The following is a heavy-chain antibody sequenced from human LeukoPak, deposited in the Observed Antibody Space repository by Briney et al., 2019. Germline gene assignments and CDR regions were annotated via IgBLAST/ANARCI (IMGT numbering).Heavy chain of an antibody. V-gene: IGHV5-10-1*01. D-gene: IGHD2-15*01. CDR3: ARHGYCSGCSCYAGDY. Sequence: GASLQICCAGSGSFITSYWISWGRPLAGEGLGCTGRIDTSDSYTNYSPSFQGHVTISADKSISTPYLQWSGLKASDTAMYYCARHGYCSGCSCYAGDYWGQGTLVTVSS. CDR1: GSFITSYW. CDR2: IDTSDSYT. J-gene: IGHJ4*02.